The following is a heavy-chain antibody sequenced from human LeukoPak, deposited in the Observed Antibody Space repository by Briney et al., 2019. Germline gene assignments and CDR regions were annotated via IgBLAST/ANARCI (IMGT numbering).Heavy chain of an antibody. CDR3: VGETVAGTFDY. V-gene: IGHV3-11*01. CDR1: GFTLSHYY. CDR2: ICSPDNRI. D-gene: IGHD6-19*01. J-gene: IGHJ4*02. Sequence: GGSLRLSCAASGFTLSHYYMIWIRQAPGKGLEWLSDICSPDNRISYTDSLKGRFTISRDNPKNSLYLEMNSLRAEDTAVYYCVGETVAGTFDYWGQGTLVTVSS.